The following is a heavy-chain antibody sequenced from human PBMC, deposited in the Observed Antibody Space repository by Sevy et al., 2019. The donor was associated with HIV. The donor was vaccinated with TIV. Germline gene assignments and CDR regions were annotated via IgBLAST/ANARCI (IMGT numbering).Heavy chain of an antibody. V-gene: IGHV4-59*01. CDR1: GGSISSYY. CDR2: IYYSGST. D-gene: IGHD4-17*01. CDR3: ARDRMTTGGGMDV. J-gene: IGHJ6*03. Sequence: SETLSLTCTVSGGSISSYYWSWIRQPPGKGLQWIGYIYYSGSTNYNPSLKSRVTISVVTSKNQFSLKLSSVTAADTAVYYCARDRMTTGGGMDVWGKWTTVTVSS.